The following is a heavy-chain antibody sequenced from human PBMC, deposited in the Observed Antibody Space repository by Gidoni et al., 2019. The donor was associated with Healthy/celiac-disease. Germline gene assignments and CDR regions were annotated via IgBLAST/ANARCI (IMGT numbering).Heavy chain of an antibody. Sequence: QVQLVESGGGVVQPGRSLRLSCAASGCTVSSYAMHWVRQAPGKGLEWVAVISYDGSNKYYADSVKGRFTISRDNSKNTLYLQMNSRRAEDTALYYCARDRFAMDVWGQGTTVTVSS. J-gene: IGHJ6*02. V-gene: IGHV3-30*01. CDR2: ISYDGSNK. CDR1: GCTVSSYA. D-gene: IGHD3-16*01. CDR3: ARDRFAMDV.